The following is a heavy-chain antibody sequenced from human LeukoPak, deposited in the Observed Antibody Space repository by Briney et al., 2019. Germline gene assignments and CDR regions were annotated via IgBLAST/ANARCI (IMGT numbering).Heavy chain of an antibody. CDR2: ISYDGSNK. CDR1: GFTFSSYG. J-gene: IGHJ4*02. V-gene: IGHV3-30*18. Sequence: GGSLRLSCAASGFTFSSYGMHWVRQAPGKGLEWVAAISYDGSNKYYADSVKGRFTISRDNSKNTLYLQMNSLRAEDTAVYYCAKISPEYYFDCWGQGTLVTVSS. CDR3: AKISPEYYFDC.